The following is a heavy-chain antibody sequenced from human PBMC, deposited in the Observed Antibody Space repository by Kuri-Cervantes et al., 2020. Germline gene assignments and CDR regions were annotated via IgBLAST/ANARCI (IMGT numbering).Heavy chain of an antibody. J-gene: IGHJ4*02. CDR3: ARGYCSSTSRYIDY. V-gene: IGHV1-2*04. CDR1: GYTFTGYY. D-gene: IGHD2-2*02. CDR2: INPNSGGT. Sequence: ASVKVSCKASGYTFTGYYMHWVRQAPGQGLEWMGWINPNSGGTNYAQKFQGWVTMTRDTSISTAYMELSRLRSDDTAVYYCARGYCSSTSRYIDYWGQGTLVTVSS.